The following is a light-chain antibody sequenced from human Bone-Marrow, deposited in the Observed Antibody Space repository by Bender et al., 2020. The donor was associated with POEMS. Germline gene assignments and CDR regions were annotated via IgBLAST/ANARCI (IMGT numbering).Light chain of an antibody. CDR2: DNT. CDR3: AVWDDSLSAML. V-gene: IGLV1-40*01. J-gene: IGLJ2*01. CDR1: SSNIGAGYE. Sequence: QSVLTQPPSVSGAPGQRVPISCPGSSSNIGAGYEFPWYQQLPGTAPKLLIQDNTNRPSGVPARFSASKSGASASLAIAGLQAEDEADYYCAVWDDSLSAMLFGGGTKLTVL.